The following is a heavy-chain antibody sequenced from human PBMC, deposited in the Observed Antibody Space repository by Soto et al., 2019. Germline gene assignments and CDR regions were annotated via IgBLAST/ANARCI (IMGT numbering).Heavy chain of an antibody. Sequence: PGGSLRLSCVASGFTFSNFAMAWVRQAPGEGLEWVSAISGSGDDTFYADYMKGRFTISRDNSKNTLYLQINSLRAEDTAVYYCAKGPSVLDYWGQGTLVTVSS. J-gene: IGHJ4*02. V-gene: IGHV3-23*01. CDR3: AKGPSVLDY. CDR2: ISGSGDDT. CDR1: GFTFSNFA.